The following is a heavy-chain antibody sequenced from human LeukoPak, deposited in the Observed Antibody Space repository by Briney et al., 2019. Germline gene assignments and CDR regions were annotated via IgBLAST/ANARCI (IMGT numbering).Heavy chain of an antibody. V-gene: IGHV3-21*01. D-gene: IGHD3-16*02. Sequence: RGSLRLSCAASGFSFSSDTMNWVRQAPGKRPEWVSSISSTNTYIHYLDSVRGRFTISRDNAKNSLYLQMNSLRVEDTAIYYCARDLGLSPLFDYWGQGTLVTVSS. CDR3: ARDLGLSPLFDY. CDR2: ISSTNTYI. J-gene: IGHJ4*02. CDR1: GFSFSSDT.